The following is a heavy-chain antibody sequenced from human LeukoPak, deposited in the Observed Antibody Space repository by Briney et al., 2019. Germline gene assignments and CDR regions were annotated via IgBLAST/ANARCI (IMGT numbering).Heavy chain of an antibody. Sequence: ASMKVSCKASGYTFTSYYMHWVRQAPGQGLEWMGIINPSVGGTSYAQKFQGRVTMTRDTSTSTVYMDLSSLRSEDTAVYYCARDGTGDFDYWGQGTLVTVSS. CDR3: ARDGTGDFDY. V-gene: IGHV1-46*01. J-gene: IGHJ4*02. D-gene: IGHD3-10*01. CDR1: GYTFTSYY. CDR2: INPSVGGT.